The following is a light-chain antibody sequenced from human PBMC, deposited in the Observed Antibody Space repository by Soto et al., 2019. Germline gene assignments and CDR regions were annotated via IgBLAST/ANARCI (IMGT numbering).Light chain of an antibody. V-gene: IGLV2-14*01. J-gene: IGLJ1*01. CDR3: TSYTSSSTYF. CDR2: DVS. Sequence: QSVLTQPASVSGSPGQSIAISCTGTSSDVGGYKYVSWYQQHPGKAPKLMIYDVSNRPSGVSDRFSGSKSGNTASLTISGLQAEDEADYYCTSYTSSSTYFFGTGTKVTVL. CDR1: SSDVGGYKY.